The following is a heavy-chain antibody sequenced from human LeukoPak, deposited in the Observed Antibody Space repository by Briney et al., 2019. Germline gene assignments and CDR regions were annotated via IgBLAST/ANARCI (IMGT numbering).Heavy chain of an antibody. D-gene: IGHD1-26*01. CDR1: GGSVSSIGYY. Sequence: SHTLSLTCTVSGGSVSSIGYYWSWLRQPPWKGLEWFVSIYCSGSTHHNPSLKTRVTISAETTKNQFSLKLRSVTPPDTAVFHCARQILYSDSLDYWGQGTLVTVSS. CDR2: IYCSGST. V-gene: IGHV4-61*08. J-gene: IGHJ4*02. CDR3: ARQILYSDSLDY.